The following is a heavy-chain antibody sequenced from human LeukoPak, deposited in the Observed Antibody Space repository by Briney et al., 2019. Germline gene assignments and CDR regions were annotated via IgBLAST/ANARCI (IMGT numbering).Heavy chain of an antibody. Sequence: PGGSLRLSCAASAFTFSSYAMTWVRQAPGKGLEWVSAISRSGGGTYYADSVKGRFTISRDNSKNTLYLQMNSLRAEDAAVYYCAKVSCSGGSCSPYYIDYWGQGTLVTVSS. CDR2: ISRSGGGT. J-gene: IGHJ4*02. D-gene: IGHD2-15*01. V-gene: IGHV3-23*01. CDR1: AFTFSSYA. CDR3: AKVSCSGGSCSPYYIDY.